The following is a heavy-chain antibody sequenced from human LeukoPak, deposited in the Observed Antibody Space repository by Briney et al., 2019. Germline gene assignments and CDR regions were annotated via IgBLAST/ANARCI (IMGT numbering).Heavy chain of an antibody. J-gene: IGHJ6*03. CDR1: GGSISSSSYY. D-gene: IGHD3-3*01. CDR3: ARDGPPSYYDFWSGYSGYYYYYYMDV. Sequence: SETLSLTCTVSGGSISSSSYYWGWIRQPPGKGLEWIGSIYYSGSTIYNPSLKSRVTISVDTSKNQFSLKLSSVTAADTAVYYCARDGPPSYYDFWSGYSGYYYYYYMDVWGKGTTVTVSS. CDR2: IYYSGST. V-gene: IGHV4-39*07.